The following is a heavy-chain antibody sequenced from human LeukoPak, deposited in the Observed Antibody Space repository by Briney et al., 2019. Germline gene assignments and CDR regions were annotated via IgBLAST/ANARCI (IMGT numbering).Heavy chain of an antibody. CDR1: GFTFSSYA. V-gene: IGHV3-23*01. Sequence: GGSLRLSCAASGFTFSSYAMSWVRQAPGKGLEWVSAISGSGGSTYYADSVKGRFTISRDNSKNTLYLQMNSLRAEDTAVFYCAREGAYSSSWYYYYYYYYMDVWGKGTTVTISS. CDR3: AREGAYSSSWYYYYYYYYMDV. D-gene: IGHD6-13*01. CDR2: ISGSGGST. J-gene: IGHJ6*03.